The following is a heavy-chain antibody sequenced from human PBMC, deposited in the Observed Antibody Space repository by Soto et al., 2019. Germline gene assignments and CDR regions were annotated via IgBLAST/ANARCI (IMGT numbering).Heavy chain of an antibody. CDR3: ARDDWLVVPAAMPDNYYYYGMDV. V-gene: IGHV3-30-3*01. CDR1: GFTFSSYA. D-gene: IGHD2-2*01. Sequence: GGSLRLSCAASGFTFSSYAMHWVRQAPGKGLEWVAVISYDGSNKYYADSVKGRFTISRDNSKNTLYLQMNSLRAEDTAVYYCARDDWLVVPAAMPDNYYYYGMDVWGQGTTVTVSS. J-gene: IGHJ6*02. CDR2: ISYDGSNK.